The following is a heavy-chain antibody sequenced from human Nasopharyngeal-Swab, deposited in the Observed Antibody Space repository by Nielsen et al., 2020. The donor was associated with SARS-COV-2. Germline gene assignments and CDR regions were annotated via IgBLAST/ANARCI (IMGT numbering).Heavy chain of an antibody. CDR2: ISTSGATI. J-gene: IGHJ5*02. D-gene: IGHD6-19*01. CDR1: GFTFDNYE. Sequence: GESLKISCAASGFTFDNYEMNWVRQAPGKGLEWVSYISTSGATIHYAGSVRGRFTISRDNAKKSLHLQMNSLRAEDTAVYYCARASRGWSWGQGTPVTVSS. CDR3: ARASRGWS. V-gene: IGHV3-48*03.